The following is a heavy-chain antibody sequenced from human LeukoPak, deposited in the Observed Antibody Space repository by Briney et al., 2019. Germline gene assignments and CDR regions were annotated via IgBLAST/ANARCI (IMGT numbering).Heavy chain of an antibody. CDR3: AKLGGSYYRLFSFDD. CDR2: ISGSGGST. CDR1: GFTFSSYA. Sequence: GGSLRLSCAASGFTFSSYAMGWVRQAPGKGLEWVSAISGSGGSTYYADSVKGRFTIPRDSSNNILSLQMNTLRAEDTALYYCAKLGGSYYRLFSFDDWGQGTLVTVSS. D-gene: IGHD1-26*01. J-gene: IGHJ4*02. V-gene: IGHV3-23*01.